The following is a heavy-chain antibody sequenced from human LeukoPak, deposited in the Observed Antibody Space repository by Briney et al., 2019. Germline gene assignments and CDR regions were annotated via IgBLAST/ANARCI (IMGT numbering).Heavy chain of an antibody. CDR2: IRSRAYGGAA. D-gene: IGHD2-2*01. Sequence: PGGSLRLSCAASGFTFSSYWMHWVRQAPGKGLEWVGLIRSRAYGGAAQYAASMKDRFTISRDDSKNIAYLQMNSLKIDDTAVYYCTRDRRGYTSCWYDSWGQGTLVTVSS. CDR3: TRDRRGYTSCWYDS. CDR1: GFTFSSYW. J-gene: IGHJ5*01. V-gene: IGHV3-49*04.